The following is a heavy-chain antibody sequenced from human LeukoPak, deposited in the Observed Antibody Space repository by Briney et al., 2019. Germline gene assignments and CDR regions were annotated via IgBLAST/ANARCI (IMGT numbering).Heavy chain of an antibody. CDR3: ARGNRIAAWPLNL. V-gene: IGHV3-74*01. CDR2: IKSDGTST. Sequence: PGGSLRLSCAASGFTFSSSWMHWVRQPPGKGLVWVSRIKSDGTSTKYADSVKGRFTISRDNSKNTLYLQMNSLRAEDTAVYYCARGNRIAAWPLNLWGQGTLVTVSS. J-gene: IGHJ4*02. CDR1: GFTFSSSW. D-gene: IGHD6-6*01.